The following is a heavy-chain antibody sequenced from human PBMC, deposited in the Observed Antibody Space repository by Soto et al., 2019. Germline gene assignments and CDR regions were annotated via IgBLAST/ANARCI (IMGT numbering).Heavy chain of an antibody. CDR2: INPNRGGT. CDR3: ARANQEGDFLHGYYNGWFDP. D-gene: IGHD3-9*01. Sequence: ASVKVSCKASGYSFTDYYLHWVRQAPGQGLEWMGWINPNRGGTNYAQKFQGRVTMTRDTSTSTAYVELSRLRSDDTAVYYCARANQEGDFLHGYYNGWFDPWGQGTLVTVSS. CDR1: GYSFTDYY. V-gene: IGHV1-2*02. J-gene: IGHJ5*02.